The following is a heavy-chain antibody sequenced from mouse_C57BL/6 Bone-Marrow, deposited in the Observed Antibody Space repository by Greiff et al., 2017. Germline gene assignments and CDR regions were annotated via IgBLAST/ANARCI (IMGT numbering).Heavy chain of an antibody. V-gene: IGHV1-81*01. D-gene: IGHD2-1*01. CDR3: AMVTTLYYFAMDY. J-gene: IGHJ4*01. CDR2: IYPRSGNT. Sequence: VQVVESGAELARPGASVKLSCKASGYTFTSYGISWVKQRTGQGLEWIGEIYPRSGNTYYNEKFKGKATLTAAKSSSTAYMELRSLTSEDSAVYFCAMVTTLYYFAMDYWGQGTSGTVSS. CDR1: GYTFTSYG.